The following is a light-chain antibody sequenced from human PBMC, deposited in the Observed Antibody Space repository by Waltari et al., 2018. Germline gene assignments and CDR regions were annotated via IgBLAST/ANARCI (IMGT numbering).Light chain of an antibody. CDR1: QSISHW. CDR3: QRYDDYPPT. Sequence: DFQMTQSPSTLSASVGDRVTITCRASQSISHWLAWYQQKPGKAPKLLISKASSLEKEVPSRFSGSGSGTEFTLTITNLQPDDFATFDCQRYDDYPPTFGGGTKVEIK. J-gene: IGKJ4*01. CDR2: KAS. V-gene: IGKV1-5*03.